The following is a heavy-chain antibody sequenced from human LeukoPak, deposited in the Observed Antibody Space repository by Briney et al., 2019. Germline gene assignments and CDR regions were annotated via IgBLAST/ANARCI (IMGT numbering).Heavy chain of an antibody. Sequence: GGSLRLSCAASGFTFSSYGMHWVRQAPGKGLEWVAVIWYDGSNKYYADSVKGRFTISRDNSKNTLYLQMNSLRAEDTAVFYCARATDYYDGSGYQLGGYWGQGTLVTVSS. CDR2: IWYDGSNK. CDR3: ARATDYYDGSGYQLGGY. J-gene: IGHJ4*02. CDR1: GFTFSSYG. V-gene: IGHV3-33*01. D-gene: IGHD3-22*01.